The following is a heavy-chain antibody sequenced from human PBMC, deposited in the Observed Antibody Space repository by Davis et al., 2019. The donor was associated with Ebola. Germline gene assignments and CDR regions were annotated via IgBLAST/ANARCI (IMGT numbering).Heavy chain of an antibody. CDR3: TNYVQRGAFDI. V-gene: IGHV3-23*01. D-gene: IGHD5-18*01. CDR1: GFTFETHA. J-gene: IGHJ3*02. CDR2: ISGSGAST. Sequence: PGGSLRLSCLASGFTFETHAMNWVRQAPGRGLEWVSSISGSGASTYYADSVKGRFTISRDNSKNTLYLQMNTLRAEDTARYYCTNYVQRGAFDIWGQGTMVTVSS.